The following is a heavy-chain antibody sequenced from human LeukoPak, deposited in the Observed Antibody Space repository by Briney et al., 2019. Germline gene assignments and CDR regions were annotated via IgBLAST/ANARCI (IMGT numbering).Heavy chain of an antibody. V-gene: IGHV3-7*01. J-gene: IGHJ4*02. CDR2: IKQIGGEK. Sequence: GGSLRPSCAAFGFTFGNHWMSWVRQAPGKGLEWVANIKQIGGEKYYVDSVKGRFTISRDNAKNSLYLQMNSLRAEDTAVYYCARDMHYYDSSGYYYYFDYWGQGALVTVSS. D-gene: IGHD3-22*01. CDR1: GFTFGNHW. CDR3: ARDMHYYDSSGYYYYFDY.